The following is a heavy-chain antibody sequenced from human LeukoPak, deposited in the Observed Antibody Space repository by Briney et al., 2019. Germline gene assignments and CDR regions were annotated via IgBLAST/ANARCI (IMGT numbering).Heavy chain of an antibody. CDR2: IYTGGST. V-gene: IGHV3-53*01. J-gene: IGHJ4*02. Sequence: GGSLRLSCAASGFTFNYYAMSWVRQAPGKGLEWVSIIYTGGSTYYADSVKGRFTISRDNSKNTLYLQMNSLRAEDTAVYYCARAPCSSTSCYSLNWGQGTLVTVSS. D-gene: IGHD2-2*02. CDR3: ARAPCSSTSCYSLN. CDR1: GFTFNYYA.